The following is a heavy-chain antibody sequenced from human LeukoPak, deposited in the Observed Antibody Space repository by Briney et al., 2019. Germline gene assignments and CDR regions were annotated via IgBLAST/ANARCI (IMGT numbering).Heavy chain of an antibody. CDR1: GYTFTSYD. D-gene: IGHD4-23*01. Sequence: ASVKGSCKASGYTFTSYDMHWVRQAPGQGLEWMGIINPSGGSTSYAQKFQGRVTMTRDTSTSTVYMELSSLRSEDTAVYYCARDPDYGGNSVARGAFDIWGQGTMVTVSS. J-gene: IGHJ3*02. V-gene: IGHV1-46*01. CDR3: ARDPDYGGNSVARGAFDI. CDR2: INPSGGST.